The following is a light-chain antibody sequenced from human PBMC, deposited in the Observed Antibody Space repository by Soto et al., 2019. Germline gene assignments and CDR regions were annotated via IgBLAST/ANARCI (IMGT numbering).Light chain of an antibody. J-gene: IGLJ2*01. Sequence: QSALSQPASVSGSPGQSITISCTGTSSDVGGYNYVSWYQQHPGKAPKLMIYDVSNRPSRVSHRFSGSKSGNTTSLTISGLQPEDEADYYCSSYTRSSTLVVFGGGTKLTVL. CDR3: SSYTRSSTLVV. CDR1: SSDVGGYNY. CDR2: DVS. V-gene: IGLV2-14*01.